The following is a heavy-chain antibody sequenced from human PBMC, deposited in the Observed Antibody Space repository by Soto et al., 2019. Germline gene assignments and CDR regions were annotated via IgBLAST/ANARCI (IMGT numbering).Heavy chain of an antibody. CDR2: IKSKSDGGTT. D-gene: IGHD2-15*01. J-gene: IGHJ3*02. CDR3: NVVVVAATGGAFDI. Sequence: GGSLRLSCAASGFTFSNAWLTGVRQAQGEGLDWVGRIKSKSDGGTTDYAAPVKGRFTISRDDSKNTLYLQMNSLKTEDTAVYYCNVVVVAATGGAFDIWGQGTMVTVSS. CDR1: GFTFSNAW. V-gene: IGHV3-15*01.